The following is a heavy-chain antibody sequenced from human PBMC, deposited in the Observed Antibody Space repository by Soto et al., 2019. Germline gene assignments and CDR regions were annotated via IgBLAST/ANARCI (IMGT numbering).Heavy chain of an antibody. CDR3: AKVGEAYSFVYSFDF. J-gene: IGHJ4*02. Sequence: EVRLLESGGVLVQPGGSLRLSCAASGFTFSNYAMNWVRQAPGKGLEWVSGISGSGGSTYYADSVKGRFTISRDNYKNPLFLQMISLRAEDTAIYYCAKVGEAYSFVYSFDFWGQGTLVTVSS. CDR2: ISGSGGST. D-gene: IGHD2-15*01. CDR1: GFTFSNYA. V-gene: IGHV3-23*01.